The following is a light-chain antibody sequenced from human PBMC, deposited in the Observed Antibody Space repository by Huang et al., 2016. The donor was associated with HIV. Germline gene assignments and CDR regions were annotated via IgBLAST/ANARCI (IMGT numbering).Light chain of an antibody. J-gene: IGKJ4*01. CDR3: QQYDKWPPGLT. CDR2: DTS. V-gene: IGKV3D-15*01. CDR1: QNVRNN. Sequence: EIKMTQSPATLSVSPGGRVTLSCGASQNVRNNLAWYQQKPGQAPRLLIYDTSTRASGIPARFSGSGSGTEFTLTISGLQSEDFAIYYCQQYDKWPPGLTFGGGTKVEI.